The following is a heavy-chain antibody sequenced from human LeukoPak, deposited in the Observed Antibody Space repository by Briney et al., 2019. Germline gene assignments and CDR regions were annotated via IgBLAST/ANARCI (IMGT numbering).Heavy chain of an antibody. D-gene: IGHD3-3*01. J-gene: IGHJ4*02. CDR2: TSYDGSNK. Sequence: GGSLRLSCAASGFTFSSYGMHWVRQAPGKGLEWVAVTSYDGSNKYYADSVKGRFTISRDNSKNTLYLQMNSLRAEDTAVFYCARDQYDTWSRRGNFDSWGQGTLVIVSS. CDR1: GFTFSSYG. V-gene: IGHV3-30*03. CDR3: ARDQYDTWSRRGNFDS.